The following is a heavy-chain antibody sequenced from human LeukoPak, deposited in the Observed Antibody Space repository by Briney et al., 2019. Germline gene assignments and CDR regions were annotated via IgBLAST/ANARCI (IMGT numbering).Heavy chain of an antibody. CDR3: ARHRADGSPRYSLDYFDY. D-gene: IGHD1-1*01. CDR2: IYYSGSP. J-gene: IGHJ4*02. Sequence: SETLSLTCAVSGVSINSATDYWGWIRQPPGKGLEWIGSIYYSGSPYYSPSLRSRVTISLYTSNNKFSLKLSSVTAADTAVYFCARHRADGSPRYSLDYFDYWGQGTLVTVSS. CDR1: GVSINSATDY. V-gene: IGHV4-39*01.